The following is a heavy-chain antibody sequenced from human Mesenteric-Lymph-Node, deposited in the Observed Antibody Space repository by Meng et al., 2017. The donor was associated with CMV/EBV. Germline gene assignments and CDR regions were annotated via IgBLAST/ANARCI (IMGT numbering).Heavy chain of an antibody. J-gene: IGHJ6*02. Sequence: GESLKISCAASEITFSSYAMNWVRLPPGKGLEWVSAISGRGDNTHYADSVKGRFTISRDNSRNTLFLQMTSLRAEDTALYYCAKDRGYRTYNGMDVWGQGTTVTVSS. CDR1: EITFSSYA. CDR2: ISGRGDNT. CDR3: AKDRGYRTYNGMDV. V-gene: IGHV3-23*01. D-gene: IGHD3-10*01.